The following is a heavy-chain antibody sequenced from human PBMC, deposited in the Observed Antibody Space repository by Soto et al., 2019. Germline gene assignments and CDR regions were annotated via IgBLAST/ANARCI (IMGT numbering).Heavy chain of an antibody. V-gene: IGHV1-69*02. CDR3: ASHLSHDAFDI. Sequence: QVQLVQSGAEVKKPGSSVKVSCKASGGTFSSYTISWVRQAPGQGLEWMGRIIPILGIANYAQKFQGRVTITADKSTSTAYMELSSLRSEDPAVYYCASHLSHDAFDIWGQGTMVTVSS. CDR2: IIPILGIA. CDR1: GGTFSSYT. J-gene: IGHJ3*02.